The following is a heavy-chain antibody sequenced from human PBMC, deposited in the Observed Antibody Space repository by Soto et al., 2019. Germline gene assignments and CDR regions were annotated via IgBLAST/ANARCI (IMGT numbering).Heavy chain of an antibody. D-gene: IGHD1-26*01. Sequence: SVKVSCKASGYTFSSYAISWVRQAPGQGLEWMGWIIPNFGSANYAQKFQGRVTMTADTSMSTAYMELSRLRSDDTAVYYCAIVPGTSYFRAFDIWGQGTTVTVSS. CDR3: AIVPGTSYFRAFDI. V-gene: IGHV1-69*06. CDR1: GYTFSSYA. CDR2: IIPNFGSA. J-gene: IGHJ3*02.